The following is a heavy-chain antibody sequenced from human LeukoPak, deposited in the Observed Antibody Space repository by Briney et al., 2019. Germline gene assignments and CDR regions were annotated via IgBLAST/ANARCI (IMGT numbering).Heavy chain of an antibody. D-gene: IGHD1-14*01. CDR2: IAYDGSRT. V-gene: IGHV3-33*01. J-gene: IGHJ4*02. CDR3: TRYNNDHFDY. Sequence: GGSLRLSCAGSGFTFGGYGMHWFRQTPGKGLEWVAVIAYDGSRTFYADSVKGRFTISRDNSKNTMSVQMDDLRAEDTAVYYCTRYNNDHFDYWGQGTLVTVSS. CDR1: GFTFGGYG.